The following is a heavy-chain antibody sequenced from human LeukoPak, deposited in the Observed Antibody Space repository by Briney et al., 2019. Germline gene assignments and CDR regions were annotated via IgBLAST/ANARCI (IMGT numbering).Heavy chain of an antibody. CDR3: AKEEYSHTTNYFDN. D-gene: IGHD2-8*01. CDR1: GFIFDDYA. J-gene: IGHJ4*02. Sequence: KPGGSLRLSCAASGFIFDDYAMHWVRQAPGKGLEWVSPISGDGGSTFYADSVRGRFTISRDNSKNSLSLQMNSLTTEDTALYYCAKEEYSHTTNYFDNWGQGILVTVSS. V-gene: IGHV3-43*02. CDR2: ISGDGGST.